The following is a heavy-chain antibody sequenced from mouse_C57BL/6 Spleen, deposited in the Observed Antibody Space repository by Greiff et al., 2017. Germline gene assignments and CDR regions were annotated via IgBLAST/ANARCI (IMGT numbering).Heavy chain of an antibody. CDR2: IYPGDGDT. J-gene: IGHJ2*01. CDR3: ARLPYYGYGDY. D-gene: IGHD2-9*01. V-gene: IGHV1-80*01. CDR1: GYAFSSYW. Sequence: VQGVESGAELVKPGASVKISCKASGYAFSSYWMNWVKQRPGKGLEWIGQIYPGDGDTNYNGKFKGKATLTADKSSSTAYMQLSSLTSEDSAVYFCARLPYYGYGDYWGQGTTLTVSS.